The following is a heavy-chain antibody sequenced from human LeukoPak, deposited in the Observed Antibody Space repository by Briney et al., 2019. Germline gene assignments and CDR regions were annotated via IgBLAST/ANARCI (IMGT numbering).Heavy chain of an antibody. CDR3: ASGTGWYIHY. V-gene: IGHV3-7*02. Sequence: GGCLRLSCSVYGYTLCNYWMNSVRQARGKGVGWELNIKQDGSVKRYVDSVKGRFTISRDNAKNLLYLQMDSLGAAHAAVYDCASGTGWYIHYWGQGNLVTVSS. CDR2: IKQDGSVK. CDR1: GYTLCNYW. J-gene: IGHJ4*02. D-gene: IGHD6-19*01.